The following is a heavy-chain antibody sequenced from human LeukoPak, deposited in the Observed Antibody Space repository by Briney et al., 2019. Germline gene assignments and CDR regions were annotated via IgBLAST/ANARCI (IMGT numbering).Heavy chain of an antibody. CDR2: IIPIFGTV. J-gene: IGHJ6*03. CDR3: ARARSSSWYITDYYYMDV. D-gene: IGHD6-13*01. Sequence: SVKVSCKASGGTFSSYAISWVRQAPGQGLEWMGGIIPIFGTVNYAQKFQGRVTITTDESTSTAYMELSSLRSEDTAVYYCARARSSSWYITDYYYMDVWGKGTTVTVSS. V-gene: IGHV1-69*05. CDR1: GGTFSSYA.